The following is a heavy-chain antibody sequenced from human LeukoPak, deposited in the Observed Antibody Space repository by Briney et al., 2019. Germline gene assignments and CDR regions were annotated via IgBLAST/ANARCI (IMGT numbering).Heavy chain of an antibody. J-gene: IGHJ1*01. V-gene: IGHV5-51*01. D-gene: IGHD4-23*01. CDR1: GFKFTSYW. CDR2: IYPYDSDT. CDR3: ARLGDCGGKYFQH. Sequence: GESLQISCQGSGFKFTSYWIAWVRQLPGKGLEWMGIIYPYDSDTTYSPSFQGQVTISAAKSISTAYLQWSSLKASDTAMYFCARLGDCGGKYFQHWGQGILVTVSS.